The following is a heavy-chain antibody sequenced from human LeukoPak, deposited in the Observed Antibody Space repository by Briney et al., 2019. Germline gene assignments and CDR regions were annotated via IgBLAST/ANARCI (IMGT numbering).Heavy chain of an antibody. Sequence: PSETLSLTCAVYGGSFSVYYWSWIRQPPGKGLEWIGEINHSGSTNYNPSLKSRVTISVDTSKNQFSLKLSSVTAADTAVYYCARRMVYGDFDYWGQGTLVTVSS. CDR1: GGSFSVYY. D-gene: IGHD2-8*01. CDR3: ARRMVYGDFDY. J-gene: IGHJ4*02. V-gene: IGHV4-34*01. CDR2: INHSGST.